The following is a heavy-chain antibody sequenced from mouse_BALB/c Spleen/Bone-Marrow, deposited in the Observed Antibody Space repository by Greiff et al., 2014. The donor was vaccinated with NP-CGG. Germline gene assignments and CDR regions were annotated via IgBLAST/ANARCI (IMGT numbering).Heavy chain of an antibody. D-gene: IGHD1-2*01. V-gene: IGHV1-9*01. CDR1: GYTFSHYW. CDR2: ILPGTGST. J-gene: IGHJ2*01. Sequence: QVQLKESGAELMKPGASVKISCKATGYTFSHYWIERVKQRPGHGLEWIGEILPGTGSTKYNEKFKGKATITADTSSSTAYMQLSSLTSEDSAVYYCTRSLRRYFDYWGQGTTLTVSS. CDR3: TRSLRRYFDY.